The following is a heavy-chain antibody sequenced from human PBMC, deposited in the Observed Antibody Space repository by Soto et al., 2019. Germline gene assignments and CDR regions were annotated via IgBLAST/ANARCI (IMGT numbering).Heavy chain of an antibody. V-gene: IGHV4-59*06. Sequence: SSETLSLTCTVSGGSISSYYWSWIRQPPGKGLEWLGYIFHSGSTLYTPSLRGRLTLSADTSRNQLSLHLTSVTAADTAVYYCVRGGIAGHWFDPWGQGILVTVSS. CDR3: VRGGIAGHWFDP. J-gene: IGHJ5*02. D-gene: IGHD2-15*01. CDR2: IFHSGST. CDR1: GGSISSYY.